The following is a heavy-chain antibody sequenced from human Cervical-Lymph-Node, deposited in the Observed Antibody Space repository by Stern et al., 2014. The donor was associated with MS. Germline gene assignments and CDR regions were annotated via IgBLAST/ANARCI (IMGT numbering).Heavy chain of an antibody. Sequence: VQSGRSLRLSCAASGFTFNNYVMHWVRQAPGKGLEWMAIISYDGNMEYYADSVRGRFTISRDNSQNTLFLQMNALRPDDTAIYCCARSPYYFD. D-gene: IGHD2-21*01. CDR1: GFTFNNYV. CDR2: ISYDGNME. V-gene: IGHV3-30-3*01. J-gene: IGHJ4*01. CDR3: ARSPYYFD.